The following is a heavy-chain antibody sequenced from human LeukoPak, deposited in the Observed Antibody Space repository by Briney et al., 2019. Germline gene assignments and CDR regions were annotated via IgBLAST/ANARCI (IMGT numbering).Heavy chain of an antibody. J-gene: IGHJ4*02. CDR2: IIPIFGTA. V-gene: IGHV1-69*01. CDR1: GGTFISYA. Sequence: SVKVSCRASGGTFISYAISWVRQAPGQGLEWMGGIIPIFGTANYAQKFQGRVTITADESTSTAYMELSSLRSEDTAVYYCASGYSSGWYRFDYWGQGTLVTVSS. CDR3: ASGYSSGWYRFDY. D-gene: IGHD6-19*01.